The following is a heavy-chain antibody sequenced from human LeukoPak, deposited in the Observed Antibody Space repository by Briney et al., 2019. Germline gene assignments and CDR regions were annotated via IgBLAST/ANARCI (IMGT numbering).Heavy chain of an antibody. Sequence: GGSLRLSRAASGFTFSSYSMNWVRQAPGKGLEWVSSISSSSSYIYYADSVKGRFTISRDNAKNSLYLQMNSLRAEDTAVYYCARLDSSGWSGWFDPWGQGTLVTVSS. D-gene: IGHD6-19*01. CDR1: GFTFSSYS. CDR3: ARLDSSGWSGWFDP. J-gene: IGHJ5*02. CDR2: ISSSSSYI. V-gene: IGHV3-21*01.